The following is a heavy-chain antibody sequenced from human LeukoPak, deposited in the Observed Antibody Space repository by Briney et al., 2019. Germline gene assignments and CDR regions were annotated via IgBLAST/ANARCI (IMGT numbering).Heavy chain of an antibody. V-gene: IGHV3-23*01. Sequence: GGSLRLSCAASGFTFSSYAMSWVRQAPGKGLEWVSAISGSGGSTYYADSVKGRFTISRDNSKNTLYLQMNSLRAEDTGVYYCARGLRYYYGSGSPPRYYYYYYMDVWGKGTTVTISS. CDR1: GFTFSSYA. CDR2: ISGSGGST. D-gene: IGHD3-10*01. CDR3: ARGLRYYYGSGSPPRYYYYYYMDV. J-gene: IGHJ6*03.